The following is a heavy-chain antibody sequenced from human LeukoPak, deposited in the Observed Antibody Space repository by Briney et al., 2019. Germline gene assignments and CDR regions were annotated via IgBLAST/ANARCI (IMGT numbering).Heavy chain of an antibody. D-gene: IGHD2-2*01. J-gene: IGHJ4*02. V-gene: IGHV3-48*03. Sequence: PGGSLRLSCAASGFTFSAFEMNWVRQAPGKGLEWLSYISGSGGTTLYADSVKGRFTISRDNAKNSLYLQMNSLRVEDTAVYYCVRVYCSSTSCSDYFDYWRQGSLVTVSS. CDR3: VRVYCSSTSCSDYFDY. CDR1: GFTFSAFE. CDR2: ISGSGGTT.